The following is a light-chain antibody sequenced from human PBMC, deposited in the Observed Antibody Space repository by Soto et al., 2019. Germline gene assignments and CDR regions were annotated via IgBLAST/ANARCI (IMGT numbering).Light chain of an antibody. Sequence: EIVLTQSPGTLSLSPGERATLSCRASQSVSSSHLAWYQQKPGQAPRLIIYEASNRAAGIPARFSGSGSGTEFTLTISSLQSEDFAVYYCQHYNTWPWTFGQGTKVDNK. J-gene: IGKJ1*01. CDR2: EAS. CDR1: QSVSSSH. CDR3: QHYNTWPWT. V-gene: IGKV3D-15*01.